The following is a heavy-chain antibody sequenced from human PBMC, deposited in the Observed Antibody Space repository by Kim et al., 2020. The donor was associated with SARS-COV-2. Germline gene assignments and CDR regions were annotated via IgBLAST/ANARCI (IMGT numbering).Heavy chain of an antibody. CDR3: ARLACSSTSCYTFDP. Sequence: SETLSLTCTVSGGSISSYFWSWIRQPPGKGLEWIGYIYYSGSTNYNPSLKSRVTISVDTSKNQFSLKLSSVTAADTAVYYCARLACSSTSCYTFDPWGQG. CDR1: GGSISSYF. CDR2: IYYSGST. V-gene: IGHV4-59*08. D-gene: IGHD2-2*01. J-gene: IGHJ5*02.